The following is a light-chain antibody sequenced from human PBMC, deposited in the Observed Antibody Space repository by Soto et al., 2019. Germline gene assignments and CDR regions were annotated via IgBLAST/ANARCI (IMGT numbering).Light chain of an antibody. Sequence: TPPLGPWTRGSLARMASQSVSSKLVWYQRKPGQSPRLLIYDASTRATGMPGRFSGSGSGTEFTLTISSLQSEDSAVYYCQQYKNWLALTFAGGTKVDIK. J-gene: IGKJ4*01. CDR2: DAS. V-gene: IGKV3-15*01. CDR1: QSVSSK. CDR3: QQYKNWLALT.